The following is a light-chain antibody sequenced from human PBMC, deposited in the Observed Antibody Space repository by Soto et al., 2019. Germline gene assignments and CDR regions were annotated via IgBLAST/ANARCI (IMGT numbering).Light chain of an antibody. V-gene: IGKV3-20*01. Sequence: EIVLTQSPGTLSLSPGERATLSCRASQSGSSSYLAWYQQKPGQAPRLLIYGASRRAAAIPDRFSGSGSGTDFTLTISRLEPEDFAVYYCQQYGSSPRTLGQGTKVDIK. J-gene: IGKJ1*01. CDR2: GAS. CDR1: QSGSSSY. CDR3: QQYGSSPRT.